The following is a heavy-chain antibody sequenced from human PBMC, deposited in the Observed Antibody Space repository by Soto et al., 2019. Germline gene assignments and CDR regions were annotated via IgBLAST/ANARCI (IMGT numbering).Heavy chain of an antibody. CDR3: AKGSIVVVPAASAFDI. CDR2: ISWNSGSI. D-gene: IGHD2-2*01. CDR1: GFTFDDYA. V-gene: IGHV3-9*01. Sequence: EVQLVESGGGLVQPGRSLRLSCAASGFTFDDYAMHWVRQAPGKGLEWVSGISWNSGSIGYADSVKGRFTISRDNAKNSLYLQMNSLRAEDTALYYCAKGSIVVVPAASAFDIWGQGTMVTVSS. J-gene: IGHJ3*02.